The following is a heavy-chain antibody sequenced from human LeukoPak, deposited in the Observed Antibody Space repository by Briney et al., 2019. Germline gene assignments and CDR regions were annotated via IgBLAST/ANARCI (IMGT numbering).Heavy chain of an antibody. D-gene: IGHD4-17*01. Sequence: QPGRSLRLSCAASGFTFSSYAMHWVRQAPGKGLEWVAVISYDGSNKYYADSVKGRFTISRDNSKNTLYLQMNSLRAEDTAVYYCAKDPDDYGDYVIDSPFDYWGQGTLVTVSS. CDR2: ISYDGSNK. V-gene: IGHV3-30-3*01. CDR3: AKDPDDYGDYVIDSPFDY. CDR1: GFTFSSYA. J-gene: IGHJ4*02.